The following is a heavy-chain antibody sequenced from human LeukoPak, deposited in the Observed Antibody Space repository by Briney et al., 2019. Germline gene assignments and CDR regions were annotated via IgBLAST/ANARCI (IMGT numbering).Heavy chain of an antibody. CDR3: AGQQRGIKRDRNYYGMDV. V-gene: IGHV4-59*08. CDR2: IYYSGST. D-gene: IGHD1-14*01. CDR1: GGSISSYY. J-gene: IGHJ6*02. Sequence: SETLSLTCTVSGGSISSYYWSWIRQPPGKGLEWIGYIYYSGSTNYNPSLKSRVTISVDTSKNQFSLKLSSVTAADTAVYYCAGQQRGIKRDRNYYGMDVWGQGTTVTVSS.